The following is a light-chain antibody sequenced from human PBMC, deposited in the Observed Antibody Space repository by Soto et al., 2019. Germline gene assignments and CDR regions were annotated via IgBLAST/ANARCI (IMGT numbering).Light chain of an antibody. CDR1: QSISSY. Sequence: DIQMTQSPSSLSASVGDRVTITCRASQSISSYLNWYQQKPGEAPKLLIYAASSLQSGVPSRFSGSGSGTDFTLTISSLQPEDFATYYCQQNYSTPYTFGQGTKVDIK. V-gene: IGKV1-39*01. J-gene: IGKJ2*01. CDR3: QQNYSTPYT. CDR2: AAS.